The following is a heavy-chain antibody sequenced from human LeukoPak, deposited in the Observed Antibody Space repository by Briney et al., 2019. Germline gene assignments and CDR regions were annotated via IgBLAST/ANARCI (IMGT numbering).Heavy chain of an antibody. Sequence: SETLSLTCTVSGGSISSGGYYWSWIRQPPGKGLEWIGYIYYSGSTYYNPSLKSRVTISVDTSKNQFSLKLGSVTAADTAVYYCARHPPRYYDILTGYHHRFDPWGQGTLVTVSS. V-gene: IGHV4-31*03. CDR3: ARHPPRYYDILTGYHHRFDP. CDR2: IYYSGST. CDR1: GGSISSGGYY. D-gene: IGHD3-9*01. J-gene: IGHJ5*02.